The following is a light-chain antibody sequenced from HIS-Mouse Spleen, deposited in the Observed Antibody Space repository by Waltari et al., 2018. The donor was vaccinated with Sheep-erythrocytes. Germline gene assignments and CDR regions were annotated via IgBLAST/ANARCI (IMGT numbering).Light chain of an antibody. CDR2: WAS. Sequence: DIVMTQSPDSLAVSLGERATINCKSSQSVLFSSNNNNYLALYQQKPGQPPKLLIYWASTRESGVPDRFSGSGSGTDFTLTISSLQAEDVAVYYCQQYYSTPFTFGPGTKVDIK. V-gene: IGKV4-1*01. CDR3: QQYYSTPFT. J-gene: IGKJ3*01. CDR1: QSVLFSSNNNNY.